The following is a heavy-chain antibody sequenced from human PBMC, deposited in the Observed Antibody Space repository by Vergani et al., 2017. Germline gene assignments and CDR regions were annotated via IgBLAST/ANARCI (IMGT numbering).Heavy chain of an antibody. Sequence: EVQLLESGGGLVQPGGSLRLSCAASGFTFSSYAMSWVRQAPGKGLEWVSAISGSGGSTYYADSVKGRFTISRDNSNNTLYLQMNSLRAEDTAVYYCANQGYCTNGVCHRAFDYWGQGTLVTVSS. V-gene: IGHV3-23*01. CDR1: GFTFSSYA. J-gene: IGHJ4*02. CDR3: ANQGYCTNGVCHRAFDY. D-gene: IGHD2-8*01. CDR2: ISGSGGST.